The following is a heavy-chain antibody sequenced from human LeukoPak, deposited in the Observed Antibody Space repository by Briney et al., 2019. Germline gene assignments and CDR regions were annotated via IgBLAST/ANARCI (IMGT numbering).Heavy chain of an antibody. Sequence: PGGSLRLSCAASGFTFSSYAMSWVRQAPGKGLEWVSTISNSDYSTYYADSVKGRFTISRANSENTLYLQMNSLRAEDTAVYYCAKEMRGSSGWPAGFDYWGQGTLVTVSS. CDR1: GFTFSSYA. D-gene: IGHD6-19*01. CDR2: ISNSDYST. CDR3: AKEMRGSSGWPAGFDY. J-gene: IGHJ4*02. V-gene: IGHV3-23*01.